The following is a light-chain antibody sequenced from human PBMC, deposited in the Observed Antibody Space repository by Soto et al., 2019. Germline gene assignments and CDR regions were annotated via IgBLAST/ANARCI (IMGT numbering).Light chain of an antibody. V-gene: IGLV1-40*01. Sequence: QPVLTQPPSVSGAPGQRVTISCTGSSSNIGAGFDVHWYQHLPGTVPKLLIYANTNRPSGVPDRCSGSKSGTSASLAITGLQAEDEADYYCQSYDSGLYVFGTGTKVTVL. CDR3: QSYDSGLYV. J-gene: IGLJ1*01. CDR2: ANT. CDR1: SSNIGAGFD.